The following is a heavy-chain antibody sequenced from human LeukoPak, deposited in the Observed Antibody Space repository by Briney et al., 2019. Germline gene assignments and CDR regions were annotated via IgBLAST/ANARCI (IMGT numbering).Heavy chain of an antibody. J-gene: IGHJ5*02. V-gene: IGHV1-69*04. Sequence: GSSVKVTCKASGGTFSSYTISWVRQAPGQGLEWMGRIIPILGIANYAQKFQGRVTITADKSTSTAYMELSSLRSEDTAVYYCARDRDGVVTFPWGQGTLVTVSS. CDR1: GGTFSSYT. CDR2: IIPILGIA. CDR3: ARDRDGVVTFP. D-gene: IGHD3-3*01.